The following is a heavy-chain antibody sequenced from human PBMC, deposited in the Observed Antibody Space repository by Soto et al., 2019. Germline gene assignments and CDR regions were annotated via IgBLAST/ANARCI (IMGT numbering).Heavy chain of an antibody. CDR1: GFTFSSYA. CDR3: AKEAYPYDYVYRSWFDP. Sequence: PVGSLRLSCAASGFTFSSYAMSWVRQAPGKGLEWVSAISGSGGSTYYADSVKGRFTISRDNSKNTLYLQMNSLRAEDTAVYYCAKEAYPYDYVYRSWFDPCGQRTLVTVSS. D-gene: IGHD3-16*01. J-gene: IGHJ5*02. CDR2: ISGSGGST. V-gene: IGHV3-23*01.